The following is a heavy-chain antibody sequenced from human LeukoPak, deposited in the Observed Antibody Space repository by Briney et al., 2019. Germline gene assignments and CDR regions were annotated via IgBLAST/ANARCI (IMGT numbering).Heavy chain of an antibody. D-gene: IGHD5-18*01. Sequence: ESLKISCNGSGYSSTNYCSGWGRQLPGNGLEWMGIIYPGDSHIRYRPSFQEQVTISADKSINTAYLQWSSLKASDTAMYYCARGPYSYASSATLGSYNWFDPWGQGTLVTVSS. J-gene: IGHJ5*02. V-gene: IGHV5-51*01. CDR3: ARGPYSYASSATLGSYNWFDP. CDR1: GYSSTNYC. CDR2: IYPGDSHI.